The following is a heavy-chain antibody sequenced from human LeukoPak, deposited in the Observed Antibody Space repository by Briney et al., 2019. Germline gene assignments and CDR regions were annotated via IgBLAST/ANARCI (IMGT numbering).Heavy chain of an antibody. V-gene: IGHV3-23*01. D-gene: IGHD2-15*01. CDR1: GFSFSSHG. Sequence: GGTLRLSCAASGFSFSSHGMSWVRQAPGKGLEWVSGIIGGAGSTYYADSVKGRFTISGGNSKNTLYLQMNSLRAEDTAVYYCAKANVKYCSGGSCFDAFDIWGQGTMVTVSS. CDR2: IIGGAGST. CDR3: AKANVKYCSGGSCFDAFDI. J-gene: IGHJ3*02.